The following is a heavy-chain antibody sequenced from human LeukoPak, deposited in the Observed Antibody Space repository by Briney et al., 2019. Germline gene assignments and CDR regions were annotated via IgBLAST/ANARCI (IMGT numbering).Heavy chain of an antibody. Sequence: ASVKVSCKASGYTFTSYGISWVRQAPGQGLEWMGWISGYNGNTKYAQKVQGRVTMTTDTSTSTAYMELRSLRSDDTAVYYCARDQDSGSYEENDVSDIWGQGTMVTVSS. D-gene: IGHD1-26*01. CDR1: GYTFTSYG. J-gene: IGHJ3*02. CDR3: ARDQDSGSYEENDVSDI. V-gene: IGHV1-18*01. CDR2: ISGYNGNT.